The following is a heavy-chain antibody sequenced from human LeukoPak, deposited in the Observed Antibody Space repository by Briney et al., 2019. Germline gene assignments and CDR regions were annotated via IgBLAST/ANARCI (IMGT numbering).Heavy chain of an antibody. J-gene: IGHJ4*02. D-gene: IGHD5-24*01. V-gene: IGHV3-30*18. Sequence: GGSLRLSCAASGFTFSSYGMHWVRQAPGKGLEWVAVISYDGSNKYYADSVKGRFTISRDNSKNTLYLQMDSLRAEDTAVYYCAKSLSDGDYWGQGTLVTVSS. CDR2: ISYDGSNK. CDR1: GFTFSSYG. CDR3: AKSLSDGDY.